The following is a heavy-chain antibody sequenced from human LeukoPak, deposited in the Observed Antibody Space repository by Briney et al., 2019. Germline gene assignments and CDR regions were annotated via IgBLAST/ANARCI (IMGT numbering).Heavy chain of an antibody. CDR3: ASLPRRYGSGSYYNRGYYYYMDV. Sequence: SETLSLTCTVSGGSISSSSYYWGWIRQPPGKGLEWSGSIYYSGSTYYNPSLKSRVTISVDTSKNQFSLKLSSVTAADTAVYYCASLPRRYGSGSYYNRGYYYYMDVWGKGTTVPVSS. V-gene: IGHV4-39*07. CDR2: IYYSGST. D-gene: IGHD3-10*01. CDR1: GGSISSSSYY. J-gene: IGHJ6*03.